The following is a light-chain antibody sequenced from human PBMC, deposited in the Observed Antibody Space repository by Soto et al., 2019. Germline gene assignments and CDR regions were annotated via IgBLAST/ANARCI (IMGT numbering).Light chain of an antibody. CDR1: SSNIGAGYD. CDR2: ANN. Sequence: QSVLTQPPSVSGAPGQRVTISCTGSSSNIGAGYDVHWYQLLPGTAPKLLIYANNNRPSGVPDRFSGSRSGTSASLAITGLQAEDEADYYCQSYASSLSASVVFGGGTKLTVL. J-gene: IGLJ2*01. CDR3: QSYASSLSASVV. V-gene: IGLV1-40*01.